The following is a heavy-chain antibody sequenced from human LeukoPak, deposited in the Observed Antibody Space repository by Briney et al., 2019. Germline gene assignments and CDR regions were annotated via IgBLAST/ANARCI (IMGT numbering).Heavy chain of an antibody. V-gene: IGHV3-30*18. CDR2: ISYDGSNK. CDR1: GFTFSSYG. D-gene: IGHD3-10*01. CDR3: AKGGITMVRGVIITYFDY. J-gene: IGHJ4*02. Sequence: PGGSLRLSCAASGFTFSSYGMHWVRQAPGKGLEWVAVISYDGSNKYYADSVKGRFTISRDNSKSTLYLQMNSLRAEDTAVYYCAKGGITMVRGVIITYFDYWGQGTLVTVSS.